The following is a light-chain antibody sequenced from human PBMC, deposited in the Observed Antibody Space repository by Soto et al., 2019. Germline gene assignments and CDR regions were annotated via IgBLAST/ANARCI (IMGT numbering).Light chain of an antibody. CDR3: VLYMGSGIWV. Sequence: QTVVTQEPSFSVSPGGTVTLTCGLSSGSVSTNYYPSWYQQTPRQAPRTLIYSTNTRSSGVPDRVSGYILGNKAALTITGAQADDESDYYCVLYMGSGIWVFGGGTKLTVL. V-gene: IGLV8-61*01. J-gene: IGLJ3*02. CDR2: STN. CDR1: SGSVSTNYY.